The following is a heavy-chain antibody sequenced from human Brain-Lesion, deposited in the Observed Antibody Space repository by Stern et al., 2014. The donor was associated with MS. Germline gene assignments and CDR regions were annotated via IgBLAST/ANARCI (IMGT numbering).Heavy chain of an antibody. CDR1: GFTFDDYA. Sequence: EVQLVESGGVVVKPGGSLRLSCAASGFTFDDYAMHWVRQAPGKGLEWVSLITWDGGSTSYTDSVKGRFSISRDNRKSFLYLQMNSLRPEDTALYYCAGGLGFWGRGTLVTVSS. CDR3: AGGLGF. CDR2: ITWDGGST. J-gene: IGHJ4*02. V-gene: IGHV3-43D*03. D-gene: IGHD2-21*01.